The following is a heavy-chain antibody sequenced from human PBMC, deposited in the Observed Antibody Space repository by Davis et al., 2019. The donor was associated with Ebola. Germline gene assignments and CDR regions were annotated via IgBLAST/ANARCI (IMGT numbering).Heavy chain of an antibody. D-gene: IGHD4-23*01. Sequence: ASVKVSCKASGYTFTSYDINWVRQATGQGLEWMGWMNPNSGNTGFAQNFQARVSMTRNTSISTAYMELSSLRSEDTAVYYCARDSQNGGYYGMDVWGKGTTVTVSS. V-gene: IGHV1-8*01. CDR1: GYTFTSYD. CDR3: ARDSQNGGYYGMDV. CDR2: MNPNSGNT. J-gene: IGHJ6*04.